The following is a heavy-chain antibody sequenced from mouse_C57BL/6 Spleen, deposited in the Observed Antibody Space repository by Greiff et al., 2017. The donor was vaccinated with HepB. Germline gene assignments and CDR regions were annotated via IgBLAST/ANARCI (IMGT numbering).Heavy chain of an antibody. Sequence: VQLQQSGPELVKPGASVKISCKASGYSFTDYNMNWVKQSNGKSLEWIGVTNPKYGTTSDKQKFKGNATLTVDQYSSTAYMQLNSLTSGDSAVYYCARDSYYFHYWGQGTTLTVSS. CDR2: TNPKYGTT. J-gene: IGHJ2*01. CDR1: GYSFTDYN. CDR3: ARDSYYFHY. V-gene: IGHV1-39*01.